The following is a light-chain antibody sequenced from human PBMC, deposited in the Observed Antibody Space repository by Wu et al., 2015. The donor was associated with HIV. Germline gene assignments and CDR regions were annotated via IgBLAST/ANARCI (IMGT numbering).Light chain of an antibody. V-gene: IGKV3-15*01. J-gene: IGKJ2*01. CDR1: QSVSSN. CDR2: GAS. CDR3: QQYNNWPRT. Sequence: EIVLTQSPATLSVSPGERATLSCRASQSVSSNLAWYQQKPGQAPRLLIYGASTRATGIPARFSGSGSGTEFTLTISSMQSEDFAVYYCQQYNNWPRTFGQGTKLEDQ.